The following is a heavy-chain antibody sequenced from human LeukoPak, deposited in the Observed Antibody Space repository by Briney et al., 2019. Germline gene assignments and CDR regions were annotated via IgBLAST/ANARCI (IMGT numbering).Heavy chain of an antibody. D-gene: IGHD3-3*01. CDR3: ARDTPPFGFLEWLLGY. Sequence: GGSLRLSCAASGFTFIDYDMHWVRQVIGKGLEWVSAIGIRGDTHYSGSVKGRFTISRENAESSLYLQMNSLRAEDTAVYYCARDTPPFGFLEWLLGYWGQGTLVTVSS. CDR1: GFTFIDYD. V-gene: IGHV3-13*01. J-gene: IGHJ4*02. CDR2: IGIRGDT.